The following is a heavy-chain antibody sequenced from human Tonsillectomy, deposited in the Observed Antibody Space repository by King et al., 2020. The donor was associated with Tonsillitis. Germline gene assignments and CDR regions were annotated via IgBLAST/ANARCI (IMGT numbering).Heavy chain of an antibody. CDR3: ATLGDPVLP. CDR2: INHSGST. Sequence: GGGRVRPSETLSLTGAVYGGSFSGYYWSWIRQPPGKGLEWIGEINHSGSTNYNPSLKSRVTISVDTSKSQFSLKLSSVTAADTAVYYCATLGDPVLPWGQGTLVTVSS. D-gene: IGHD3-10*01. J-gene: IGHJ5*02. V-gene: IGHV4-34*01. CDR1: GGSFSGYY.